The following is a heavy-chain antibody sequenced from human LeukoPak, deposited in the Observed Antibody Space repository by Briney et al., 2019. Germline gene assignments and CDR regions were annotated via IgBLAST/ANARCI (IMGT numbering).Heavy chain of an antibody. CDR2: IYYSGST. Sequence: PSQTLSLTCTVSGVSISSGGYYWTWIRQHPGKGLEWIGYIYYSGSTYYNPSLKSRVTISVDTSKNQFSLKLSSVTAADTAVYYCAREGIAADGFDYWAREPWSPSPQ. V-gene: IGHV4-31*03. CDR1: GVSISSGGYY. CDR3: AREGIAADGFDY. J-gene: IGHJ4*02. D-gene: IGHD6-13*01.